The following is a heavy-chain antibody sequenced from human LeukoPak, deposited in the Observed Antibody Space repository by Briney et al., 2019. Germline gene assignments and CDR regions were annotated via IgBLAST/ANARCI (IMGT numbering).Heavy chain of an antibody. CDR1: GGSISSYY. CDR2: IYYSGST. V-gene: IGHV4-59*01. D-gene: IGHD1-26*01. Sequence: PSETLSLTCIVSGGSISSYYWSWIRQPPGKGLEWIGYIYYSGSTNYNPSLKSRVTISVDTSRNQFSLKLSSVTAADTAVYYCARGGTVRNGMDVWGQGTTVTVSS. CDR3: ARGGTVRNGMDV. J-gene: IGHJ6*02.